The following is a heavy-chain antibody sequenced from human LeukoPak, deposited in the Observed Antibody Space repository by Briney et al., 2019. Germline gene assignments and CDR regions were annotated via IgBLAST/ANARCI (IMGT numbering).Heavy chain of an antibody. CDR3: ARPIAVAGNDAFDI. V-gene: IGHV4-31*03. Sequence: SETLSLTCTVSGGSISSGGYYWSWIRRHPGKGLEWIGYIYYSGSTYYNPSLKSRVTISVDTSKNQFSLKLSSVTAADTAVYYCARPIAVAGNDAFDIWGQGTMVTVSS. CDR1: GGSISSGGYY. J-gene: IGHJ3*02. D-gene: IGHD6-19*01. CDR2: IYYSGST.